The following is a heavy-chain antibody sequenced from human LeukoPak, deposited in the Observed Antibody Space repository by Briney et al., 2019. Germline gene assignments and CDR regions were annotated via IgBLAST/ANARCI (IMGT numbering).Heavy chain of an antibody. CDR3: ARRRIRYFDWLLYSGAFDI. V-gene: IGHV4-34*01. Sequence: PSETLSLTRAVYGGSFSGYYWSWIRQPPGKGLEWIGEINHSGSTNYNPSLKSRVTISVDTSKNQFSLKLSSVTAADTAVYYCARRRIRYFDWLLYSGAFDIWGQGTMVTVSS. CDR1: GGSFSGYY. CDR2: INHSGST. J-gene: IGHJ3*02. D-gene: IGHD3-9*01.